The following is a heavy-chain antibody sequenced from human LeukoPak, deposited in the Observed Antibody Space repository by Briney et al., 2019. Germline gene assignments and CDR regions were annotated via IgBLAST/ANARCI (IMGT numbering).Heavy chain of an antibody. CDR1: GGSISSYY. J-gene: IGHJ1*01. CDR2: IYYTGNT. CDR3: ARAAYCSGATCYSGNFQD. V-gene: IGHV4-59*01. Sequence: PSETLSLTCTVSGGSISSYYWNWIRQPPGKGLEWIGYIYYTGNTNYNPSLASRVTISMDTSITHFSLNLRSVTAADTAVYYCARAAYCSGATCYSGNFQDWGQGTLVTVSS. D-gene: IGHD2-15*01.